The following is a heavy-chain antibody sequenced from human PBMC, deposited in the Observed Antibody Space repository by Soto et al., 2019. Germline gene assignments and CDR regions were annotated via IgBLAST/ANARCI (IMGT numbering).Heavy chain of an antibody. CDR2: INPSGGST. Sequence: ASVKVYCKASGYTFTSYYMHLVRQAPGQGLEWMGIINPSGGSTSYAQKFQGRVTMTRDTSTSTVYMELSSLRSEDTAVYYCARARRWLRKIDYWGQGTLVTVSS. J-gene: IGHJ4*02. V-gene: IGHV1-46*03. D-gene: IGHD5-12*01. CDR1: GYTFTSYY. CDR3: ARARRWLRKIDY.